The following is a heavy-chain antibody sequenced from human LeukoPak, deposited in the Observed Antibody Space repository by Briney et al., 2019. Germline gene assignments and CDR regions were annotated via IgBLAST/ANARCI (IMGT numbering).Heavy chain of an antibody. Sequence: GGSLRLSCAASGVTLSTYAMSRARQAPGKGLEWVASINHNGNVNYYVDSVKGRFTISRDNAKNSLYLQMSNLRAEDTAVYFCARGGGLDVWGQGATVTVSS. J-gene: IGHJ6*02. CDR1: GVTLSTYA. V-gene: IGHV3-7*03. CDR3: ARGGGLDV. D-gene: IGHD3-16*01. CDR2: INHNGNVN.